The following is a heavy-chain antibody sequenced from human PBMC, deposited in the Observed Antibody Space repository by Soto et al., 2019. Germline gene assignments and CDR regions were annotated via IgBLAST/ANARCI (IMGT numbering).Heavy chain of an antibody. CDR1: GGSIRSSSYY. D-gene: IGHD6-6*01. CDR2: IYYSGST. CDR3: ARLCRWKYSSSLDYYYGMDV. V-gene: IGHV4-39*01. J-gene: IGHJ6*02. Sequence: PSETLSLTCTVSGGSIRSSSYYWGWIRQPPGKGLEWIGSIYYSGSTYYNPSLKSRVTISVDTSKNQFSLKLSSVTAADTAVYYCARLCRWKYSSSLDYYYGMDVWGQGTTVTASS.